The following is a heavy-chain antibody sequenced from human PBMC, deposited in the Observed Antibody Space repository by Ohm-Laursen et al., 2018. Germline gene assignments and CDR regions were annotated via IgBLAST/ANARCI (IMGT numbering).Heavy chain of an antibody. J-gene: IGHJ3*02. V-gene: IGHV3-23*01. CDR3: AKRSVNGGGGAFDI. CDR2: LSVSGGST. Sequence: GSLRLSCAASGFTFSSYAMGWVRQAPGKGVEWVSALSVSGGSTVYADSVKGRFTISRDNSKNTLFLQMNSLRAEDTAVYYCAKRSVNGGGGAFDIWGPGTMVTVSS. CDR1: GFTFSSYA. D-gene: IGHD2-15*01.